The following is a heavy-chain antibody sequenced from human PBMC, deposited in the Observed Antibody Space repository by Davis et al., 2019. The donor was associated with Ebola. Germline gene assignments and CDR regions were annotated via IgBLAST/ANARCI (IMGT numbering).Heavy chain of an antibody. CDR2: IKSKTDGGTT. D-gene: IGHD4-17*01. CDR1: GFTFTNAW. V-gene: IGHV3-15*01. Sequence: GGSLRLSCAASGFTFTNAWMSWVRQAPGKGLEWVGRIKSKTDGGTTDYAAPVKGRFAMSRDDSKNTLYLQMNSLKIDDTAVYYCTTLSTVTTTYFDLWGRGTLVTVSS. J-gene: IGHJ2*01. CDR3: TTLSTVTTTYFDL.